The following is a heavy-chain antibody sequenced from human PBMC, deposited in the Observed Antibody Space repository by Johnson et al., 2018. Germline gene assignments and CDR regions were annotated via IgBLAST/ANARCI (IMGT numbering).Heavy chain of an antibody. V-gene: IGHV3-7*01. D-gene: IGHD6-19*01. J-gene: IGHJ6*03. CDR3: ARDVDGWYPWDYYYMDV. CDR2: IKQDGSEK. CDR1: GFTFSSYW. Sequence: VQLVESGGGLVQXGGSLRLXCAASGFTFSSYWMSWVRQAPGKGLEWVANIKQDGSEKYYVDSVKGRFTISRDNAKNSLYLQMNSLGAEDTAVYYCARDVDGWYPWDYYYMDVWGKGTTVTVSS.